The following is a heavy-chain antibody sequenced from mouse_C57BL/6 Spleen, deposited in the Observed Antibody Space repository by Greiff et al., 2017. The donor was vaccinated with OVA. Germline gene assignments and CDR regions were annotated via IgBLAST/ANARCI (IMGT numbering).Heavy chain of an antibody. J-gene: IGHJ4*01. Sequence: VQLQQPGAELVMPGASVKLSCKASGYTFTSYWMHWVKQRPGQGLEWIGEFDPSDSYTNYNQKFKGKSTLTVDKSSSTAYMQLRRLTAEDSAVYDCERKGDYYAMDYWGQGTSVTVSS. CDR1: GYTFTSYW. CDR3: ERKGDYYAMDY. CDR2: FDPSDSYT. V-gene: IGHV1-69*01.